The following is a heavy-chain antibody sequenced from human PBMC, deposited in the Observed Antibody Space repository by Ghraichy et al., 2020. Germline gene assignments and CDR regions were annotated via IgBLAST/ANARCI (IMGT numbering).Heavy chain of an antibody. D-gene: IGHD1-26*01. CDR1: GFTFSSYS. Sequence: GGSLRLSCAASGFTFSSYSMNWVRQAPGKGLEWVSYISSSSSTIYYADSVKGRFTISRDNAKNSLYLQMNSLRDEDTAVYYCARSMISIVGATTAAFDIWGQGTMVTVSS. CDR3: ARSMISIVGATTAAFDI. CDR2: ISSSSSTI. V-gene: IGHV3-48*02. J-gene: IGHJ3*02.